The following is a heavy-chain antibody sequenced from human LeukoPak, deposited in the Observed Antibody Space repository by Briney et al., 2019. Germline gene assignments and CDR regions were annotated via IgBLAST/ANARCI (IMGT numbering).Heavy chain of an antibody. CDR1: GGTFSSYA. D-gene: IGHD2-2*01. CDR3: AREVHRIQLLGWFDP. CDR2: IIPIFGAA. J-gene: IGHJ5*02. Sequence: SVKVSCKASGGTFSSYAISWVRQAPGQGLEWMGGIIPIFGAANYAQKFQGRVTITTDESTSTAYMELSSLRSEDTAVYYCAREVHRIQLLGWFDPWGQGTLVTVSS. V-gene: IGHV1-69*05.